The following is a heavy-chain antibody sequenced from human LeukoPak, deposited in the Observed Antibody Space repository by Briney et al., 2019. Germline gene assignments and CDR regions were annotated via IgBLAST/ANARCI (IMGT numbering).Heavy chain of an antibody. CDR3: AKDYNALWSGSYYYMDV. CDR1: GFTFSRLA. J-gene: IGHJ6*03. Sequence: GGSLRLSCAASGFTFSRLAMTWVRQAPGKGLEWVSTISASGPYYADAVRGRFTISRDNSRNTLSLQMDSLRAEDTAVYYCAKDYNALWSGSYYYMDVWGKGTTVTVSS. D-gene: IGHD3-3*01. V-gene: IGHV3-23*01. CDR2: ISASGP.